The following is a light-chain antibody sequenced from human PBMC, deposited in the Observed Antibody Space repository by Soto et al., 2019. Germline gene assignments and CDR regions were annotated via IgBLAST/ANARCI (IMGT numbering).Light chain of an antibody. J-gene: IGKJ1*01. Sequence: EIVLTQSPGTLSLSPGDRATLSCRASQSVGSNCLAWYQQKSGQSPRLLIYGASFRASGIPDRFSGSGSGTDFTVTIRRLEPEDFAMYFCYQYDSSPRTFGQGTKVEIK. V-gene: IGKV3-20*01. CDR2: GAS. CDR3: YQYDSSPRT. CDR1: QSVGSNC.